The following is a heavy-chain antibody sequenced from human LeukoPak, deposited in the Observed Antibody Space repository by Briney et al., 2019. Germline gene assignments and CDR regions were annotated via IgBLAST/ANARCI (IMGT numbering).Heavy chain of an antibody. CDR1: GFTFSSYA. J-gene: IGHJ4*02. V-gene: IGHV3-23*01. D-gene: IGHD2-15*01. Sequence: GGSLRLSCAASGFTFSSYAMHWVRQAPGKGLEWVSNIRGSGDTTFYAESVKGRFIISRDNSKDTLFLQMNSLRAEDTAVYYCAKGAVVLTALSSFDYWGQGTLVTVSS. CDR2: IRGSGDTT. CDR3: AKGAVVLTALSSFDY.